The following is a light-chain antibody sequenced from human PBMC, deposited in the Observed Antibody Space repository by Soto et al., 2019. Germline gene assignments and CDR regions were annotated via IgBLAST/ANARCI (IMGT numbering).Light chain of an antibody. V-gene: IGLV2-14*01. CDR1: RSDVGAYNY. J-gene: IGLJ1*01. CDR2: EVT. CDR3: SSFTSRFTFV. Sequence: QSVLTQPASVSGSPGQSIAISCTGTRSDVGAYNYVSWYQQHPGKAPKLMISEVTNRPSEVSDRFSGSKSGNTASLTISGLQAKDQADYNCSSFTSRFTFVFGTGTKVTVL.